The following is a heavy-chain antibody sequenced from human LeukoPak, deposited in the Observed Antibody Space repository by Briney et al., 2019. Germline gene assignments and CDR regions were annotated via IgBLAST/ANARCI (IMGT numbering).Heavy chain of an antibody. CDR2: ISSGSSTI. CDR3: ASRRASFDY. CDR1: GFTFSTYS. J-gene: IGHJ4*02. Sequence: GGSLRLSCAASGFTFSTYSMNWVRQAPGKGLEWVSYISSGSSTIYYADSMKGRFTISRDNAKNSLYLQMNSLRDEDTAVYYCASRRASFDYWGQGTLVTVSS. V-gene: IGHV3-48*02.